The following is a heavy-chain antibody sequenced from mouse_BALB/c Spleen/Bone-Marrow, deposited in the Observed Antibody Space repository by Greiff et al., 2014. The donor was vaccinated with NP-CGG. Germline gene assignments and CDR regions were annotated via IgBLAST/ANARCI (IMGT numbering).Heavy chain of an antibody. CDR1: GFTFSSYG. V-gene: IGHV5-6*01. J-gene: IGHJ4*01. CDR2: ISSGGSYT. Sequence: EVNLVESGGDLVKPGGSLKLSCAASGFTFSSYGMSWVRQTPDKRLEWVATISSGGSYTYYPDSVKGRFTISRDNAKKTLYLQMSSLKSEDTAMYYCARQYGNLGVMDYWGQGTSVTVSS. CDR3: ARQYGNLGVMDY. D-gene: IGHD2-1*01.